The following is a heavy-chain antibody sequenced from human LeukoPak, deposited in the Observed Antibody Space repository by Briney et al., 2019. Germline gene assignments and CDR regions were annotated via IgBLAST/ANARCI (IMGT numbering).Heavy chain of an antibody. CDR3: ARGRALLKPRGGGYFDL. CDR2: IYTSGST. V-gene: IGHV4-61*02. D-gene: IGHD3-16*01. Sequence: PSETLSLTCTVSGGSISSSSYYWSWIRQPAGKGLEWIGRIYTSGSTNYNPSLKSRVTISADTSKNQFSLKLSSVTAADTAVYYCARGRALLKPRGGGYFDLWGRGILVTVSS. CDR1: GGSISSSSYY. J-gene: IGHJ2*01.